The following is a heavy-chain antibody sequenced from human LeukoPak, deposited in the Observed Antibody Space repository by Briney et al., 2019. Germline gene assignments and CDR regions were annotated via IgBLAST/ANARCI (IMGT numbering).Heavy chain of an antibody. CDR3: AKGITIFGVVIESGDY. CDR1: GFTFDDYA. V-gene: IGHV3-23*01. J-gene: IGHJ4*02. D-gene: IGHD3-3*01. CDR2: ISGSGGST. Sequence: PGRSLRLSCAASGFTFDDYAMHWVRQAPGKGLEWVSAISGSGGSTYYADSVKGRFTISRDNSKNTLYLQMNSLRAEDTAVHYCAKGITIFGVVIESGDYWGQGTLVTVSS.